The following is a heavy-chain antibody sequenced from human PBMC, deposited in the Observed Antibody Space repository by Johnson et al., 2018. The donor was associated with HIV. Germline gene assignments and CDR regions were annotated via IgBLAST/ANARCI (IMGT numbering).Heavy chain of an antibody. CDR3: AKDSIVGATAETGDDAFDI. J-gene: IGHJ3*02. CDR2: ISYDGSNK. V-gene: IGHV3-30-3*01. D-gene: IGHD1-26*01. Sequence: QVQLVESGGGVVQPGRSLRLSCAASGFTFSSYAMHWVRQAPGKGLEWVAVISYDGSNKYYADSVKGRFTISRDNSKKTLYLQMNSLRAEDTAVYYCAKDSIVGATAETGDDAFDIWGQGTMVTVSS. CDR1: GFTFSSYA.